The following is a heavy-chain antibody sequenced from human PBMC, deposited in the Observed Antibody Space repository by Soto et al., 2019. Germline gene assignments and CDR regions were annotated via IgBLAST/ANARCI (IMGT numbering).Heavy chain of an antibody. CDR3: ARARYVATIDY. Sequence: PSETLSLTCAVYGGSFSGYYWSWIRQPPGKGLEWIGEINYSGSTNYNPSLKSRVTISVDTSKNQFSLKLSSVTAADTAVYYCARARYVATIDYWGQGTLVTSPQ. CDR1: GGSFSGYY. J-gene: IGHJ4*02. V-gene: IGHV4-34*01. CDR2: INYSGST. D-gene: IGHD5-12*01.